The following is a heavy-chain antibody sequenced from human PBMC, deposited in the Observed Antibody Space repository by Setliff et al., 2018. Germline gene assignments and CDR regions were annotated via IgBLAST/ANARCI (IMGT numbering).Heavy chain of an antibody. V-gene: IGHV3-30-3*01. CDR1: GFTISYYA. CDR2: SRYAENYQ. Sequence: GGSLRLSCAASGFTISYYAIHWVRQAPGKGLEWVAVSRYAENYQYYADSVKGRFTISRDNSENTLYLQMNSLRVEDTAVYYCVTDPPFSGWSFDSWGQGTLVTVSS. J-gene: IGHJ4*02. CDR3: VTDPPFSGWSFDS. D-gene: IGHD6-19*01.